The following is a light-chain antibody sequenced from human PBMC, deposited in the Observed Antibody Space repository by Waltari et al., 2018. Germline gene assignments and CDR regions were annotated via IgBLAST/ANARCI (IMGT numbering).Light chain of an antibody. V-gene: IGLV10-54*04. CDR3: SAWDDKLNIYF. CDR2: RDN. J-gene: IGLJ1*01. Sequence: QAGLTQPPSVSKGLRQTATLTCTGDNNNVGKEGAIWLQQHQGHPPKLLSYRDNTRPSGLSDRFSASRSGNTASLTIPGLQPEDEADYDCSAWDDKLNIYFFGPGTRVTVL. CDR1: NNNVGKEG.